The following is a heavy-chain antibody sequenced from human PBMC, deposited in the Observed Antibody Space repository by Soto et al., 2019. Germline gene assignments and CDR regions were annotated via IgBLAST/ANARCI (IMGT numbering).Heavy chain of an antibody. Sequence: PGGSLGLSSAASGFSVTRYAMSWLRQSPGEGLEWVSVLSGSGIGKEYADSVKGRFTISRDNSRNTLYLQMTGLRVEDTAVYYCAKDRYCSATSCQDFGSWGQGTLVTVSS. CDR3: AKDRYCSATSCQDFGS. CDR2: LSGSGIGK. D-gene: IGHD2-2*01. J-gene: IGHJ4*02. CDR1: GFSVTRYA. V-gene: IGHV3-23*01.